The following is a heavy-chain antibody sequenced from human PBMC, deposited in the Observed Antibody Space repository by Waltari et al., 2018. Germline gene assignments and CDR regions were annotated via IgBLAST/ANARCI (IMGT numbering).Heavy chain of an antibody. CDR3: ARGDNWNDRLDF. V-gene: IGHV1-8*01. CDR1: GYTLISYD. D-gene: IGHD1-1*01. CDR2: INPNTGAA. J-gene: IGHJ3*01. Sequence: QVQLVQSGAEVKKPGASVRVSCKASGYTLISYDINWVRQAPVQGLAWIGWINPNTGAARFAQNFQDRVTMTRSTSETTAYMEISDLTSHDTAVYYCARGDNWNDRLDFWGQGTKVTVSS.